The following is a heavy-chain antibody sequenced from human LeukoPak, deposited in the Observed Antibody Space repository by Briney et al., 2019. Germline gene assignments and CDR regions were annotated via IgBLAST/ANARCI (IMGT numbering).Heavy chain of an antibody. Sequence: GRSLRLSCAASGFTFSSYGMHWVRQAPGKGLEWVAVISYDGSNKYYADSVKGRFTISSDNSKNTLYLQMNSLRAEDTAVYYCAKLEQYYYDSSGYYSHPHDAFDIWGQGTMVTVSS. V-gene: IGHV3-30*18. CDR3: AKLEQYYYDSSGYYSHPHDAFDI. CDR1: GFTFSSYG. J-gene: IGHJ3*02. D-gene: IGHD3-22*01. CDR2: ISYDGSNK.